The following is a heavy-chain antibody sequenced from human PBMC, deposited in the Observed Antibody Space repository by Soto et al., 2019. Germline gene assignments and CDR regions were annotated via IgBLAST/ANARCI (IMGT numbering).Heavy chain of an antibody. V-gene: IGHV4-59*01. CDR3: VGTLGQGTGDSYYFDY. J-gene: IGHJ4*02. CDR1: GGSISRYY. D-gene: IGHD2-21*02. Sequence: PSETLSLTCTVSGGSISRYYWSWIRQPPGKGLEWVGDISYSGSTKYNPSLKSRVTISLDKYKNKFSLKLRYVTAADTTVYYCVGTLGQGTGDSYYFDYWGQGTLVTVSS. CDR2: ISYSGST.